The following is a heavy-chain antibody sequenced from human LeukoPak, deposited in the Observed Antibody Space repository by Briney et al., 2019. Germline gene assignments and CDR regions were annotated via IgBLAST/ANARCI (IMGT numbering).Heavy chain of an antibody. CDR3: AILDIVVVPAARPFDY. CDR2: ISGSGGST. J-gene: IGHJ4*02. V-gene: IGHV3-23*01. CDR1: GLTFTDFW. Sequence: GGSLRLSCAASGLTFTDFWMNWVRQAPGKGLEWVSAISGSGGSTYYADSVKGRFTISRDNSKNTRYLQMNSLRAEDTAVYYCAILDIVVVPAARPFDYWGQGTLVTVSS. D-gene: IGHD2-2*03.